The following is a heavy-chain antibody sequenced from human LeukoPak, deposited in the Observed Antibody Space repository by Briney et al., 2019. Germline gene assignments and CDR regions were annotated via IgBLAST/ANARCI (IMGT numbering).Heavy chain of an antibody. V-gene: IGHV3-23*01. J-gene: IGHJ1*01. D-gene: IGHD2-15*01. Sequence: GGSLRLSCAASGFTFSSYAMSWVRQAPGKGLEWVSAISGSGGSTYYADPVKGRFTISRDNSKNTLYLQMNSLRAEDTAVYYCAKPLGYCSGGSCSFAEYFQHWGQGTLVTASS. CDR1: GFTFSSYA. CDR2: ISGSGGST. CDR3: AKPLGYCSGGSCSFAEYFQH.